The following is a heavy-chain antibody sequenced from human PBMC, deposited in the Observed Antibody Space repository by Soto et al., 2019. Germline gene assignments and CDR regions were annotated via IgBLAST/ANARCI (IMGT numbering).Heavy chain of an antibody. CDR2: VNPNSGDT. Sequence: SVKVSCKDCRDTITTYDSNWVHQATGQGLEWMGWVNPNSGDTRYAQKVQGRITMTWDTSKNTAYMELTSLRSEDTAVYYCARSIVVVTAADYWGQGTLVTVSS. CDR3: ARSIVVVTAADY. V-gene: IGHV1-8*01. J-gene: IGHJ4*02. D-gene: IGHD2-21*02. CDR1: RDTITTYD.